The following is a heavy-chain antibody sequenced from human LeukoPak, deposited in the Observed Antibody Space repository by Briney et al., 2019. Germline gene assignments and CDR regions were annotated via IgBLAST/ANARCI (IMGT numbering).Heavy chain of an antibody. CDR3: ARARYYDFWSGYYGTYYFDY. D-gene: IGHD3-3*01. V-gene: IGHV4-59*01. J-gene: IGHJ4*02. Sequence: SETLSLTCTVSGGSISSYYWSWIRQPPGKGLEWTGYIYYSGSTNYNPSLKSRVTISVDTSKNQFSLKLSSVTAADTAVYYCARARYYDFWSGYYGTYYFDYWGQGTLVTVSS. CDR2: IYYSGST. CDR1: GGSISSYY.